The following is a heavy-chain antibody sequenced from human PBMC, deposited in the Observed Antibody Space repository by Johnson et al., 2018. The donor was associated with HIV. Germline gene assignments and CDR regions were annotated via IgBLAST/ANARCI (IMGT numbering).Heavy chain of an antibody. Sequence: VQLGEGGGGVVQPGRSLRLSCASSGFTFSSFTMSWVRQAPGKGLQWISAISASGASAFSADSATGGLTMSRDNSQDTLYLQMNSLTVEDTAIYFCAKGDPSRYAFDFWGLGTLVTVSS. CDR1: GFTFSSFT. CDR2: ISASGASA. J-gene: IGHJ3*01. CDR3: AKGDPSRYAFDF. V-gene: IGHV3-23*04.